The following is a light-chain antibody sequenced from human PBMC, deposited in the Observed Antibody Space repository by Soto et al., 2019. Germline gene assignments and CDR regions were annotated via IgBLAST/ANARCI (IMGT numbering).Light chain of an antibody. CDR2: SAS. V-gene: IGKV1-27*01. J-gene: IGKJ2*01. Sequence: DIQMTQSPSSLSASVGDIVTITCRASQGISNYLAWYQKKPGKIPKLLIYSASTLQSGVPPRFSGSGSGTDFTLTISSLEPEDVATYYCQHYNNAPYTVGQETKLEIK. CDR3: QHYNNAPYT. CDR1: QGISNY.